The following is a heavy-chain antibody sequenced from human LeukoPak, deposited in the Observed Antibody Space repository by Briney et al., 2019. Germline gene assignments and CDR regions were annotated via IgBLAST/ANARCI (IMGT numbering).Heavy chain of an antibody. V-gene: IGHV3-30-3*01. Sequence: GGSLRLSCAASGFTFSSYAMHWVRQAPGKGLEWVAVISYDGSNKYYADSVKGRFTISRDNSKNTLYLQMNSLRAEDTAVYYCARDHVPSMIVVVITAGDYWGQGTLVTVSS. D-gene: IGHD3-22*01. CDR1: GFTFSSYA. J-gene: IGHJ4*02. CDR2: ISYDGSNK. CDR3: ARDHVPSMIVVVITAGDY.